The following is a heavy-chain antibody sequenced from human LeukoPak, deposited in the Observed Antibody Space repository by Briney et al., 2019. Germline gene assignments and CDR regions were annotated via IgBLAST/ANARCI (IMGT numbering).Heavy chain of an antibody. CDR2: INHSGST. D-gene: IGHD4-17*01. J-gene: IGHJ6*02. CDR1: GGSFSGYY. CDR3: ARGRASVTTVTPYYYYYYGMDV. V-gene: IGHV4-34*01. Sequence: SETLSLTCAAYGGSFSGYYWSWIHQPPGKGLEWIGEINHSGSTNYNPSLKSRVTISVDTSKNQFSLKLSSVTAADTAVYYCARGRASVTTVTPYYYYYYGMDVWGQGTTVTVSS.